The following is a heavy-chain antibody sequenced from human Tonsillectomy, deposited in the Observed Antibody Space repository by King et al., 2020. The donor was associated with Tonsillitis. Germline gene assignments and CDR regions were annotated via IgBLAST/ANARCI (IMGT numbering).Heavy chain of an antibody. V-gene: IGHV3-74*01. CDR1: GFTFSSYW. CDR3: TRVSDYGGNFNWFAP. Sequence: VQLVESGGGLVQPGGSLRLSCAASGFTFSSYWMHWVRQAPGKGLVWVSRINIDGSGTSYEDSVKGRVTISRDNAKNTLYLQMNSLRAADTAVYYCTRVSDYGGNFNWFAPWGQGTLVTVSS. D-gene: IGHD4-23*01. CDR2: INIDGSGT. J-gene: IGHJ5*02.